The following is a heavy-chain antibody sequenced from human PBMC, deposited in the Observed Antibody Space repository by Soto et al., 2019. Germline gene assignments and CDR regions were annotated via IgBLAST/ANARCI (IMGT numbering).Heavy chain of an antibody. V-gene: IGHV4-59*08. CDR3: ARHRRTTVAKFYFDN. CDR2: IFDSGNA. CDR1: GGSINSYC. D-gene: IGHD4-4*01. Sequence: QVQLQESGPGLVKPSETLSLTCTVSGGSINSYCWSWIRQPPGKGLDWIAYIFDSGNANYNPSLKSRVTISVDTSKNQFSLKLTSGTASDTAVYYCARHRRTTVAKFYFDNWGQGALVTVSS. J-gene: IGHJ4*02.